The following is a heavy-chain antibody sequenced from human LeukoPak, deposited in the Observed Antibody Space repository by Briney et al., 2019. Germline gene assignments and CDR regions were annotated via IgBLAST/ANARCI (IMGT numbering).Heavy chain of an antibody. J-gene: IGHJ6*02. D-gene: IGHD4-17*01. Sequence: GGSLRLSYAASGFTFSSYSMNWVRQAPGKGLEWVSSISSSSSYIYYADSVKGRFTISRDNAKNSLYLQMNSLRAEDTAVYYCARDLLHDYGAVSYYGMDVWGQGTTVTVSS. CDR1: GFTFSSYS. CDR2: ISSSSSYI. CDR3: ARDLLHDYGAVSYYGMDV. V-gene: IGHV3-21*01.